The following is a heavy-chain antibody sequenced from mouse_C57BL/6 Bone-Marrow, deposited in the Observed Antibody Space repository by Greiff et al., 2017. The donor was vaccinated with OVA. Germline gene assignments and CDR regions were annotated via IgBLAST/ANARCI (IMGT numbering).Heavy chain of an antibody. Sequence: QVQLQQPGAELVMPGASVKLSCKASGYTFTSYWMHWVKQRPGQGLEWIGEIDPSDSYTNYNQKFKGKSTLTVDKSSITAYMQLSSLTSEDSAVYYCARLSTTVDYWGQGTTLTVSS. CDR3: ARLSTTVDY. D-gene: IGHD1-1*01. J-gene: IGHJ2*01. CDR1: GYTFTSYW. CDR2: IDPSDSYT. V-gene: IGHV1-69*01.